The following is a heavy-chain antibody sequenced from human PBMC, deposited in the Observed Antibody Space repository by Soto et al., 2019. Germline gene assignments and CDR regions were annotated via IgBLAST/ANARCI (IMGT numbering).Heavy chain of an antibody. CDR1: GGSISSGYYY. CDR3: ASSSLYAMAV. Sequence: SETLSLTCSVSGGSISSGYYYWIWIRHPPGKGLEWIGNIYYSGNTYYNPSRKIRLIISIDTSKNQFSLKVVSVTAADTALYSSASSSLYAMAVWGQGTTVTVS. V-gene: IGHV4-30-4*08. CDR2: IYYSGNT. J-gene: IGHJ6*02.